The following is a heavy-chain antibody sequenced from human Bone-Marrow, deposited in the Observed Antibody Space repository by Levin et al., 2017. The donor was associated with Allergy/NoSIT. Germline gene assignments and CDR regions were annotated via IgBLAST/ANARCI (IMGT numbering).Heavy chain of an antibody. J-gene: IGHJ4*02. V-gene: IGHV1-18*01. CDR2: ISGYNGNT. Sequence: ASVKVSCKASGYMFISYGISWVRQAPGQGLEWTGWISGYNGNTNYAQNVQGRVTMTTDTSTNTAYLELKNLRSDDTAVYYCARDSAYGSGNFLPLDYWGQGTLVTVSS. CDR3: ARDSAYGSGNFLPLDY. CDR1: GYMFISYG. D-gene: IGHD3-10*01.